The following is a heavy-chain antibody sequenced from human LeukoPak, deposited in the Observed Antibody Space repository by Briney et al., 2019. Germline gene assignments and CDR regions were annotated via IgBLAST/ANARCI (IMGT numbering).Heavy chain of an antibody. Sequence: ASVKVSCKASGYIFTGYYMHWVRQAPGQGLEWMGWINPNSGGANSAQKFQGRVTMTRDTSISTAYMELSRLTSDDTAVYYCARDSGMARGTVDYWGQGTLVTVSS. CDR2: INPNSGGA. V-gene: IGHV1-2*02. J-gene: IGHJ4*02. CDR3: ARDSGMARGTVDY. D-gene: IGHD3-10*01. CDR1: GYIFTGYY.